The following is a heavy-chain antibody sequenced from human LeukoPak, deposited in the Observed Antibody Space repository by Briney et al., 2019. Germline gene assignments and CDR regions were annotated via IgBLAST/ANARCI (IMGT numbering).Heavy chain of an antibody. Sequence: GGSLRLSCAASGFTFTSYSMSWIRQAPGKGLEWVSSISAGGENTYYADSVKGRFTISRDNSKNTLYLQMNSLRAEDTATYYCAKPRAMRTGVGRYFDLWRRGTLVSVPS. V-gene: IGHV3-23*01. CDR3: AKPRAMRTGVGRYFDL. CDR1: GFTFTSYS. J-gene: IGHJ2*01. CDR2: ISAGGENT. D-gene: IGHD2-2*01.